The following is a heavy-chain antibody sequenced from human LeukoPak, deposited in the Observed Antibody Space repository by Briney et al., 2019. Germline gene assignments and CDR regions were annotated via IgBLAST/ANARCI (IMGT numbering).Heavy chain of an antibody. CDR2: INHSGST. V-gene: IGHV4-34*01. D-gene: IGHD3-16*01. Sequence: SETLSLTCAVYGGSFSGYYWSWIRQPPGKGLEWIGEINHSGSTNYNPSLKSRVTISVDTSKNQFSLKLSSVTAVDTAVYYCARGRVVFRPWGQGTLVTVSS. CDR3: ARGRVVFRP. CDR1: GGSFSGYY. J-gene: IGHJ5*02.